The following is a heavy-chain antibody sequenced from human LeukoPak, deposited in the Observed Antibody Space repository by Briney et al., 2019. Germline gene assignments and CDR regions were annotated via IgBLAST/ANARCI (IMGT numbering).Heavy chain of an antibody. CDR1: GYTFTSYY. CDR2: INPSGGST. CDR3: AREEQFYDSSGYEVY. J-gene: IGHJ4*02. Sequence: GASVKVSCKASGYTFTSYYMHWVRQAPGQGLEWMGRINPSGGSTSYAQKFQGRVTMTRDTSTSTVYMELSSLRSEDTAVYYCAREEQFYDSSGYEVYWGQGTLVTVSS. V-gene: IGHV1-46*01. D-gene: IGHD3-22*01.